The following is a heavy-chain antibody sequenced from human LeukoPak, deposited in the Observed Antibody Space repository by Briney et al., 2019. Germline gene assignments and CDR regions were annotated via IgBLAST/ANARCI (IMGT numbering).Heavy chain of an antibody. CDR1: GFIFSSYG. CDR3: ARTPRGGYDNFDY. J-gene: IGHJ4*02. D-gene: IGHD5-12*01. CDR2: ISGSGSGGST. Sequence: PGGSLRLSCAASGFIFSSYGMTWVRQAPGKGLEWVSAISGSGSGGSTYYADSVKGRFTISRDNAKNSLYLQMNSLRAEDTAVYYCARTPRGGYDNFDYWGQGTLVTVSS. V-gene: IGHV3-23*01.